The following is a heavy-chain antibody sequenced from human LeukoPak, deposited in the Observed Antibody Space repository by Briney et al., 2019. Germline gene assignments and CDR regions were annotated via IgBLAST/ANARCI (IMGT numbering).Heavy chain of an antibody. V-gene: IGHV1-69*05. J-gene: IGHJ4*02. CDR1: GGTFSSYA. CDR3: ALVRSSSWLFDY. D-gene: IGHD6-13*01. Sequence: SVKVSCKASGGTFSSYAISWVRQAPGQGLEWMGGIIPIFGTANYAQKFQGGATITTDESTSTAYMELSSLRSEDTAVYYCALVRSSSWLFDYWGQGTLVTVSS. CDR2: IIPIFGTA.